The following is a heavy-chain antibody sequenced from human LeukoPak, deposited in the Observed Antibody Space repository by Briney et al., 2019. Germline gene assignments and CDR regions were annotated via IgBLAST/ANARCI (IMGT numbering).Heavy chain of an antibody. Sequence: ASVKVSCKASGYTFTSYGISWVRQAPGQGLEWMGWISAYNGNTNYAQKLQGRVTMTTDTSTSTAYMELRSLRSDDTAVYYCAREIGVYSSSWRVYYYYYMDVWGKGTTVTISS. D-gene: IGHD6-13*01. J-gene: IGHJ6*03. V-gene: IGHV1-18*01. CDR2: ISAYNGNT. CDR1: GYTFTSYG. CDR3: AREIGVYSSSWRVYYYYYMDV.